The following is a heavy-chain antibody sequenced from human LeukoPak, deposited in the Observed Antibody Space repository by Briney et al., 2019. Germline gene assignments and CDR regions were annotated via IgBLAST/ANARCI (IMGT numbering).Heavy chain of an antibody. D-gene: IGHD1-26*01. J-gene: IGHJ4*02. CDR2: ISSGSATI. V-gene: IGHV3-48*02. CDR3: ARDRGGSYTPLDY. CDR1: GFIFSTYS. Sequence: GGSLRLSCAASGFIFSTYSMTWVRQAPGKGLEWVSFISSGSATISYADSVRGRFTISRDDAKNSVYLQMNSLRDEDTAMYYCARDRGGSYTPLDYWGQGTLVTVSS.